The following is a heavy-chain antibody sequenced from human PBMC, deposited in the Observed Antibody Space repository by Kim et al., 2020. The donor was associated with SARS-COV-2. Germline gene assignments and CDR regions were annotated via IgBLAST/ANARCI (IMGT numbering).Heavy chain of an antibody. J-gene: IGHJ4*02. CDR2: IYSGGRT. D-gene: IGHD1-1*01. V-gene: IGHV3-66*01. CDR1: GFTVSSNY. Sequence: GGSLRLSCAASGFTVSSNYMSWVRQAPGKGLEWVSVIYSGGRTDYADSVKGRFTISRDNSKNTLYLQMNSVRAEDTAVYYCARDLTTRSAWSRHHYWGQGTLVTVSA. CDR3: ARDLTTRSAWSRHHY.